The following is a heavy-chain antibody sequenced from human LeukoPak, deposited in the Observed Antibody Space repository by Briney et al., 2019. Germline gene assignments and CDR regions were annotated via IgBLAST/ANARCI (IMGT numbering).Heavy chain of an antibody. J-gene: IGHJ3*01. CDR1: GFTFSSYG. Sequence: AGGSLRLSCAASGFTFSSYGMHWVRQAPGKGLEWVAFTSFDGTNKYYPDTVKGRFTISRDNFKNTLYLEMNVLRVEDTATYYCAKDWASYSAFDFWGHGTMVIVS. D-gene: IGHD3-16*01. V-gene: IGHV3-30*02. CDR2: TSFDGTNK. CDR3: AKDWASYSAFDF.